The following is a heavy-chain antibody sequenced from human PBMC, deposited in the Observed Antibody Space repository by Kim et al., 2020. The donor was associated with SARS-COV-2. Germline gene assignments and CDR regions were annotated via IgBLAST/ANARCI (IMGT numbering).Heavy chain of an antibody. Sequence: SETLSLTCAVSGGSISSSNWWSWVRQPPGKGLEWIGEIYHSGSTNYNPSLKSRVTISVDKSKNQFSLKLSSVTAADTAVYYCARSAIAAAGPFGLDVWGQGTTVTVSS. J-gene: IGHJ6*02. CDR1: GGSISSSNW. V-gene: IGHV4-4*02. D-gene: IGHD6-13*01. CDR3: ARSAIAAAGPFGLDV. CDR2: IYHSGST.